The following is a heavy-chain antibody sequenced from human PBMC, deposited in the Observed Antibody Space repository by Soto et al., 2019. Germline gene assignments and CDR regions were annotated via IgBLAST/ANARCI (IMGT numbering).Heavy chain of an antibody. D-gene: IGHD2-2*01. CDR3: ARARAPYCSSTSCYLILDY. V-gene: IGHV3-30-3*01. CDR1: GFTFSSYA. CDR2: ISYDGSNK. J-gene: IGHJ4*02. Sequence: SLRLSCAASGFTFSSYAMHWVRQAPGKGLEWVAVISYDGSNKYYADSVKGRFTISRDNSKNTLYLQMNSLRAEDTAVYYCARARAPYCSSTSCYLILDYWGQGTLVTVSS.